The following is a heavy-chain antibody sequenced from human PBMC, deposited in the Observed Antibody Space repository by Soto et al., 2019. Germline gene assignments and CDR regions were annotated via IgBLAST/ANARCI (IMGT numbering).Heavy chain of an antibody. J-gene: IGHJ4*02. V-gene: IGHV3-30-3*01. CDR3: ARGPPYYYDSSGYEY. CDR2: ISYDGSNK. D-gene: IGHD3-22*01. Sequence: GGSLRLSCVASGFSFYTYAMSWVRQAPGKGLEWVAVISYDGSNKYYADSVKGRFTISRDNSKNTLYLQMNSLRAEDTAVYYCARGPPYYYDSSGYEYWGQGPLVTVSS. CDR1: GFSFYTYA.